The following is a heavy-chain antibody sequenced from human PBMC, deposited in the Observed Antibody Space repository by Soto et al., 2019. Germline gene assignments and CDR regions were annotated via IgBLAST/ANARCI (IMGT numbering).Heavy chain of an antibody. CDR1: GFTFSSSG. D-gene: IGHD3-9*01. J-gene: IGHJ4*02. Sequence: GGSLRLSCAASGFTFSSSGMHWVRQAPGKGLEWVAVIWRDGSNENYADSVKGRFTISRDNSKNTLYLQMNSLRVEDTAVYYWARRPGSLTSWAHYYWGQRTLFTVA. CDR3: ARRPGSLTSWAHYY. CDR2: IWRDGSNE. V-gene: IGHV3-33*01.